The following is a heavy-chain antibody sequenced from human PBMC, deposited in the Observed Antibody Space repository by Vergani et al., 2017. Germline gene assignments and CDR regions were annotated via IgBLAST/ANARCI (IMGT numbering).Heavy chain of an antibody. CDR1: GFTFSSYA. CDR2: ISYDGSNK. CDR3: ATAAYDSSGFSDVFLPAGGY. V-gene: IGHV3-30*01. Sequence: QVQLVESGGGLVQPGRSLRLSCAASGFTFSSYAMHWVRQAPGKGLEWVAVISYDGSNKYYADSVKGRFTISRDNSKNTLYLQMNSLRAEDTAVYYCATAAYDSSGFSDVFLPAGGYWGQGTLVTVSS. D-gene: IGHD3-22*01. J-gene: IGHJ4*02.